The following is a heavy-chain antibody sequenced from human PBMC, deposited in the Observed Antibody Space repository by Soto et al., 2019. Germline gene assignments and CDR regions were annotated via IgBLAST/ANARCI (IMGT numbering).Heavy chain of an antibody. CDR3: NGLVTIFGMDV. V-gene: IGHV4-39*01. CDR1: GGSISSSRYY. D-gene: IGHD3-3*01. Sequence: SETRSHPCTVSGGSISSSRYYWGWIRQPPGKGLEWIGSIYYSGSTYYNPSLKSRVTISVDTSKNQFSLKLSSVTAADTAVYYCNGLVTIFGMDVWGKGTTVT. CDR2: IYYSGST. J-gene: IGHJ6*03.